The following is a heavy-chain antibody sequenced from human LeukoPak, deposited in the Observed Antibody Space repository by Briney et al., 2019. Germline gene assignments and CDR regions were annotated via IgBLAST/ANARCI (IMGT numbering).Heavy chain of an antibody. Sequence: ASVKVSCKASGYTFTSYYMHWVRQAPGQGLEWLGSINPSRGGTTYAQKFQGRVTMTRDTSIDTAYMEMSNLTFDDTAFYYCTRARYTSSFPRFDYWGQGTLVTVSS. V-gene: IGHV1-2*02. CDR3: TRARYTSSFPRFDY. J-gene: IGHJ4*02. CDR2: INPSRGGT. D-gene: IGHD6-6*01. CDR1: GYTFTSYY.